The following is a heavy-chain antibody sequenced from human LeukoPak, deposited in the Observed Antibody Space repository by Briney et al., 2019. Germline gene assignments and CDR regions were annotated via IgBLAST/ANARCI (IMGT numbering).Heavy chain of an antibody. V-gene: IGHV1-2*02. D-gene: IGHD3-9*01. J-gene: IGHJ4*02. CDR3: ASGSDISNFDY. CDR2: INPSTGDT. Sequence: GASVKVSCKTSGYTFTGCYMHWVRQAPGQGLEWMGWINPSTGDTNYAQKFQGRVTMTRDTSISTAYMDLSRLRSDDTAVYYCASGSDISNFDYWGQGTLVTVSS. CDR1: GYTFTGCY.